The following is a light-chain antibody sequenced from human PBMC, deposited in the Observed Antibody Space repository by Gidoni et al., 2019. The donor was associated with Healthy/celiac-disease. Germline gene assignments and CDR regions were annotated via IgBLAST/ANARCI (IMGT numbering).Light chain of an antibody. J-gene: IGLJ3*02. CDR3: SSYTSSSTLCV. Sequence: QSALTQPASVSGSPGQSITISCTGTSSDVGGYNYVPWYQQHPGKAPKLMIYDVSNRPSGVSNRFSGSKSGNTASLTISGLQAEDEADYYCSSYTSSSTLCVFGGGTKLTVL. CDR1: SSDVGGYNY. CDR2: DVS. V-gene: IGLV2-14*03.